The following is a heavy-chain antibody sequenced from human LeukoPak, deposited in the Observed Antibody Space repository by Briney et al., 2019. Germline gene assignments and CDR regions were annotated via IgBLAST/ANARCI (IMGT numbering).Heavy chain of an antibody. V-gene: IGHV3-53*01. D-gene: IGHD1-1*01. CDR2: TYSDVNT. Sequence: AESLRLSCAASGCTVSSNYMSWVRQAPGKGLEWVSITYSDVNTNYAHSVKGRFTISRDNSKNTFSLQMNSLRAEDTAVYYCARNNDLFNAAFDIWGQGTVVTVSS. CDR3: ARNNDLFNAAFDI. J-gene: IGHJ3*02. CDR1: GCTVSSNY.